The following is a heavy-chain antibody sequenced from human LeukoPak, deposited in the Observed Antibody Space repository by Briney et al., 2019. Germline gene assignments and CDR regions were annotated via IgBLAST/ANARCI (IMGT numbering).Heavy chain of an antibody. Sequence: SETLSLTCTVSGGSIISYYWSWIRQPPGKGLEWIGYIYYSGSTTYNPSLKSRVTISVDTSKNQFSLKLSSVTAADTAVYYCARTNDYGASFDYWGQGTLVTVSS. CDR3: ARTNDYGASFDY. V-gene: IGHV4-59*01. D-gene: IGHD4-17*01. CDR2: IYYSGST. CDR1: GGSIISYY. J-gene: IGHJ4*02.